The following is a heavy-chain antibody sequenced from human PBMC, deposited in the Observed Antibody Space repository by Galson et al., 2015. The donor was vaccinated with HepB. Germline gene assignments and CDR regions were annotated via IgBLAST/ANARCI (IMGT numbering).Heavy chain of an antibody. Sequence: QSGAEVKKPGDSLKISCKASGYSFTDYWIGWVRQMPGKGLEWMGIIYPGDSDTRYSPSFQGQATISADKSISTAYLQWSSLQASDAAMYYCARRRDTIMVMGGLDVWGQGTTVTVSS. CDR2: IYPGDSDT. D-gene: IGHD5-18*01. J-gene: IGHJ6*02. V-gene: IGHV5-51*01. CDR3: ARRRDTIMVMGGLDV. CDR1: GYSFTDYW.